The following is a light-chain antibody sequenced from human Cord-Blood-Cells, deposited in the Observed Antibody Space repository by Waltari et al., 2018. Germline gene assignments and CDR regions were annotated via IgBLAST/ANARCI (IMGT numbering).Light chain of an antibody. CDR2: DVS. CDR1: SSDVGGYHY. CDR3: SSYTSSSTLV. V-gene: IGLV2-14*01. Sequence: QSALTQPASVSGSPGQSLTISCTGTSSDVGGYHYVSCYQQHPGKAPKLMIYDVSNPPSGFFNLFSGSKAGNTDSLTISGLQAEDEADYYCSSYTSSSTLVFGGGTKLTVL. J-gene: IGLJ2*01.